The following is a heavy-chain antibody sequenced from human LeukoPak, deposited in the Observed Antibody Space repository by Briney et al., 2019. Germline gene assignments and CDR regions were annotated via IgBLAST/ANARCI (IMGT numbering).Heavy chain of an antibody. V-gene: IGHV3-48*03. CDR1: GFTFDDYT. Sequence: GGSLRLSCAASGFTFDDYTMHWVRHAPGKGLEWVSYISSSGSTIYYADSVKGRFTISRDNAKNSLYLQMNSLRAEDTAVYYCAELGITMIGGVWGKGTTVTISS. CDR2: ISSSGSTI. CDR3: AELGITMIGGV. J-gene: IGHJ6*04. D-gene: IGHD3-10*02.